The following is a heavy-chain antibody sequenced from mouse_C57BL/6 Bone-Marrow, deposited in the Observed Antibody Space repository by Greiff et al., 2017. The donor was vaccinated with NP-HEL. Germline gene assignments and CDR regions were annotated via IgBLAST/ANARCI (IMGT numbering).Heavy chain of an antibody. V-gene: IGHV5-16*01. CDR2: INYDGSST. Sequence: DVKLVESEGGLVQPGSSMKLSCTASGFTFSDYYMAWVRQVPEKGLEWVANINYDGSSTYYLDSLKSRFIISRDNAKNILYLQMSSLKSEDTATYYCARVGYGNYVNYAMDYWGQGTSVTVSS. CDR3: ARVGYGNYVNYAMDY. J-gene: IGHJ4*01. CDR1: GFTFSDYY. D-gene: IGHD2-1*01.